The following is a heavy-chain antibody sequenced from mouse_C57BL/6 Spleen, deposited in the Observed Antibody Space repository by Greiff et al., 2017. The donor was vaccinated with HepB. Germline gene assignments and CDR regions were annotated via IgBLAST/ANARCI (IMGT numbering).Heavy chain of an antibody. J-gene: IGHJ4*01. D-gene: IGHD2-5*01. Sequence: VHLVESGAELVKPGASVKISCKASGYAFSSYWMNWVKQRPGKGLEWIGQIYPGDGDTNYNGKFKGKATLTADKSSSTAYMQLSSLTSEDSAVYFCARGSNYDYYAMDYWGQGTSVTVSS. CDR2: IYPGDGDT. CDR1: GYAFSSYW. V-gene: IGHV1-80*01. CDR3: ARGSNYDYYAMDY.